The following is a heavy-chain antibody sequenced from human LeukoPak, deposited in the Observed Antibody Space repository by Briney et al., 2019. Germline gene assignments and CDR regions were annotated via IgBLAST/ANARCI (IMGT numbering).Heavy chain of an antibody. CDR1: GFTFSNYG. Sequence: GGSLRLSCAASGFTFSNYGMHWVRQAPGKGLEWVALIWYDGSNKYYTDSVKGQLTISRDNSKDTLFLQMNSLRVEDTAVYYCAREGPRGNSQFDYWGQGTLVTVSS. D-gene: IGHD2/OR15-2a*01. V-gene: IGHV3-33*01. CDR2: IWYDGSNK. J-gene: IGHJ4*02. CDR3: AREGPRGNSQFDY.